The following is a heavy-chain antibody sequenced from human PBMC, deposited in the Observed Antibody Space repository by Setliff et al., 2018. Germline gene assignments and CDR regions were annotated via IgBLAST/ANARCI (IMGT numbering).Heavy chain of an antibody. D-gene: IGHD3-10*01. CDR3: ARDVGGEGYSDS. V-gene: IGHV4-4*07. J-gene: IGHJ4*02. CDR1: GGSISYNY. CDR2: INTSGST. Sequence: SETLSLTCTVSGGSISYNYWSWIRQPAGKGLQWIGRINTSGSTKYNPSLKSRVTMSVDTSKNQFSLKLSAVTAADTAVYYCARDVGGEGYSDSWGQGTLVTAPQ.